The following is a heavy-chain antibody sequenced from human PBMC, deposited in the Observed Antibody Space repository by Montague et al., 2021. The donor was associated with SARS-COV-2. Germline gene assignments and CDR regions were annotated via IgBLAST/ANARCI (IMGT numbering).Heavy chain of an antibody. D-gene: IGHD1-26*01. Sequence: SLRLSYAASGFTFSSYWMSWVRQTPGKGLEWVANIKPDGGGKHYVDSVKVRFTISRDNAKNSLNLQMDSLRAEDTALYYCARDSRIVGATGGMDVWGQGTTVIVSS. J-gene: IGHJ6*02. CDR3: ARDSRIVGATGGMDV. V-gene: IGHV3-7*03. CDR1: GFTFSSYW. CDR2: IKPDGGGK.